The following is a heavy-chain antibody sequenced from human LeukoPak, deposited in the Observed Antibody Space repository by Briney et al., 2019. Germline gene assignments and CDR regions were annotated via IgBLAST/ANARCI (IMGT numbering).Heavy chain of an antibody. CDR1: GYTFSGTGWY. V-gene: IGHV1-2*02. CDR2: IYPYTGAT. D-gene: IGHD6-13*01. J-gene: IGHJ4*02. CDR3: ARDGPEQMVDFDY. Sequence: ASVKVSCKASGYTFSGTGWYLYWLRQAPGQGLECMGWIYPYTGATHYAQKVQGRVAMTRDTSISTAYMELSRLRPDDTAVYYCARDGPEQMVDFDYWGQGTLVTVSS.